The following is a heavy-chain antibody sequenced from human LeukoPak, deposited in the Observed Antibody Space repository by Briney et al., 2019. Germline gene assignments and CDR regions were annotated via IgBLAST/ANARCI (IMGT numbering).Heavy chain of an antibody. CDR3: ARGTYASGSPARYFDL. D-gene: IGHD3-10*01. CDR2: ISAGGGST. V-gene: IGHV3-23*01. J-gene: IGHJ2*01. CDR1: GLTFSSYA. Sequence: PGGSLRLSCAASGLTFSSYAMSWVRQAPGKGLEWVSSISAGGGSTYYADSVKGPFTISRDNSKNTLYLQMNSLRAEDTAVYYCARGTYASGSPARYFDLWGRGTLATVSS.